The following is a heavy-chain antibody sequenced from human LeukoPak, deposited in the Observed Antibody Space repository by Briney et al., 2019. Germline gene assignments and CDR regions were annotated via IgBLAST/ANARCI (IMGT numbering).Heavy chain of an antibody. J-gene: IGHJ6*02. D-gene: IGHD3-22*01. CDR2: IYSGGST. CDR3: ARDVNYYDSSGYYSVVYYGMDV. Sequence: GGSLRLSCAASGFTVSSNYMSWVRQAPGKGLEWVSVIYSGGSTYYADSVKGRFTISRDSSKNTLYLQMNSLRAEDTAVYYCARDVNYYDSSGYYSVVYYGMDVWGQGTTVTVSS. CDR1: GFTVSSNY. V-gene: IGHV3-53*01.